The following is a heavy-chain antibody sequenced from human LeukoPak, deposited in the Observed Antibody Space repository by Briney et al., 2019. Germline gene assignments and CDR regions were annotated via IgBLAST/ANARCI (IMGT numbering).Heavy chain of an antibody. CDR3: ARGRSAAGPLHYCDY. Sequence: GGSLRLSCAASGFIFSNYNMNWVRQAPGKGLEWVSSISGSSRFIYYADSVKGRFTISRDNAKNSLFLQMNSLRAEDTAMYYCARGRSAAGPLHYCDYWGQGALVTVSS. D-gene: IGHD6-13*01. V-gene: IGHV3-21*01. CDR1: GFIFSNYN. J-gene: IGHJ4*02. CDR2: ISGSSRFI.